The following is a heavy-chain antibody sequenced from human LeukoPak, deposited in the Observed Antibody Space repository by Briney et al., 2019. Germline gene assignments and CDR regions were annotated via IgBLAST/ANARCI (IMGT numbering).Heavy chain of an antibody. CDR1: GFTFSSYW. CDR2: IKQDGSEK. V-gene: IGHV3-7*01. CDR3: ARDPPPSTVVTTADY. Sequence: GGSLRLSCAASGFTFSSYWMSWVRQAPGKGLEWVANIKQDGSEKYYVDSVKGRFTISRDNAKNSLYLQMNSLRAEDTAVYYCARDPPPSTVVTTADYWGQGTLVTVS. J-gene: IGHJ4*02. D-gene: IGHD4-23*01.